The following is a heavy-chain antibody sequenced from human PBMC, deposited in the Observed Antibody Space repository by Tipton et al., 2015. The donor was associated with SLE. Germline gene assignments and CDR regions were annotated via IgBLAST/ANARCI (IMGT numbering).Heavy chain of an antibody. CDR1: GGSFSGYY. CDR2: INHSGRT. V-gene: IGHV4-34*01. Sequence: TLSLTCAVYGGSFSGYYWSWIRQPPGKGLEWIGEINHSGRTNYNPSLKSRVTISVDTSKNQFSLKLSSVTAADTAMYYCARVRSGSSYYYYYMDVWGKGTTVTVSS. CDR3: ARVRSGSSYYYYYMDV. D-gene: IGHD1-26*01. J-gene: IGHJ6*03.